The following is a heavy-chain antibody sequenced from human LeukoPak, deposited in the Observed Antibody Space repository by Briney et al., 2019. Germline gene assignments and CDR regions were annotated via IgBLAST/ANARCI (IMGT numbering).Heavy chain of an antibody. D-gene: IGHD3-10*01. CDR1: GGSISSYY. CDR3: ARHRVGYYGSGSYYNEFDY. V-gene: IGHV4-59*08. CDR2: IYYSGST. Sequence: SETLSLTCTVSGGSISSYYWSWIRQPPGKGLEWIGYIYYSGSTNYNPSLKSRVTISVDTSKNQFSLKLSSVTAADTAVYYCARHRVGYYGSGSYYNEFDYWGQGTLVTVSS. J-gene: IGHJ4*02.